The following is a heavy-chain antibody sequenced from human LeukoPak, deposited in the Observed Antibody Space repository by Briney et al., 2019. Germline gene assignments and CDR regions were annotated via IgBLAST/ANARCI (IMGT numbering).Heavy chain of an antibody. Sequence: PGRSLRLSCAAPGFTFSSYGMHWVRQAQGKGLEWVAVISYDGSNKYYADSVKGRFTISRDNSKNTLYLQMNSLRAEDTAVYYCAKDVGYWGQGTLVTVSS. CDR2: ISYDGSNK. J-gene: IGHJ4*02. V-gene: IGHV3-30*18. CDR3: AKDVGY. CDR1: GFTFSSYG.